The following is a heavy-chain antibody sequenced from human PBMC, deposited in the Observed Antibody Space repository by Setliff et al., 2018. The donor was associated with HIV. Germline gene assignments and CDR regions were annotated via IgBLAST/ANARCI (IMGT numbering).Heavy chain of an antibody. Sequence: GGSLRLSCAASGFTVSSNEMSWVRQAPGKGLEWVSSISGGSTYYADSRKGRFTISRDNSKNTLHLQMNSLRAEDTAVYYCKKDPHIVGATGIDYWGQGTLVTVSS. V-gene: IGHV3-66*01. D-gene: IGHD1-26*01. J-gene: IGHJ4*02. CDR3: KKDPHIVGATGIDY. CDR2: ISGGST. CDR1: GFTVSSNE.